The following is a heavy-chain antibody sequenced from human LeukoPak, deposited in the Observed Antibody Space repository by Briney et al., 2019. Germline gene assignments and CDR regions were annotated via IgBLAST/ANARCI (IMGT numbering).Heavy chain of an antibody. V-gene: IGHV3-48*01. CDR2: ISLSSTAI. J-gene: IGHJ4*02. D-gene: IGHD6-13*01. CDR3: ARGYSSSWYLD. Sequence: GGSLRLSCATSGFIFSTYNMNWVRQAPGKGLEWVSYISLSSTAIYYADSVKGRFTVSRDNAKNSLYLQMNSLRADDTAVYYCARGYSSSWYLDWGQGTLVTVSS. CDR1: GFIFSTYN.